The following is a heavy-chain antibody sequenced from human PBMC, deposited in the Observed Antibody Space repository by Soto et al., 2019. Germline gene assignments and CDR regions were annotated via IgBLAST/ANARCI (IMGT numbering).Heavy chain of an antibody. J-gene: IGHJ4*02. CDR1: GGTFSSYA. V-gene: IGHV1-69*06. CDR3: ARVGDSSSYTNPFDY. D-gene: IGHD6-6*01. Sequence: QVQLVQSGAEVKKPGSSVKVSCKASGGTFSSYAISWVRQAPGQGLEWMGGIIPLFGTANYAQKFQGRVTITADKSTSTAYMELSSLRSEDTAVYYCARVGDSSSYTNPFDYSGQGTLVTVSA. CDR2: IIPLFGTA.